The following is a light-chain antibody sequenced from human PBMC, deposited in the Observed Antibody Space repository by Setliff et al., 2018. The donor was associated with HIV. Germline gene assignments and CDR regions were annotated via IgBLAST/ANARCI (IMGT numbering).Light chain of an antibody. CDR2: DVN. V-gene: IGLV2-23*02. CDR3: CAYAGSDTCV. CDR1: STDIGHYGL. Sequence: QSALSQPPSVSGSPGQSITISCTGTSTDIGHYGLVSWYQQHPGRAPQLILFDVNKRPSGVSSRFFGSKSGNTASLSIPCLQAGDEAAYFCCAYAGSDTCVFGSGTKV. J-gene: IGLJ1*01.